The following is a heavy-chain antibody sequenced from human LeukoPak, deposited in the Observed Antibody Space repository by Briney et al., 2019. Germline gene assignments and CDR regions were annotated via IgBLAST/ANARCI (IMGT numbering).Heavy chain of an antibody. D-gene: IGHD3-9*01. V-gene: IGHV4-34*01. CDR2: INHSGST. J-gene: IGHJ4*02. CDR1: GGSFSGYY. CDR3: AREGGLRYFDWLFDYFDY. Sequence: SETLSLTCAVYGGSFSGYYWSWLRQPPGKGLEWIGEINHSGSTNYNPSLKSRVTISVDTSKNQFSLKLSSVTAADTAVYYCAREGGLRYFDWLFDYFDYWGQGTLVTVSS.